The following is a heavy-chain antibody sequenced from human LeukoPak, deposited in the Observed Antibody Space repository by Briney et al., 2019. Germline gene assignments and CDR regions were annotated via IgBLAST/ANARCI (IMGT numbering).Heavy chain of an antibody. CDR3: ARVTYGSGTYGAFDY. Sequence: GGSLRLSCAASGFTFSSYGMHWVRQAPGKGLEWVSTISGSGDNTYYADSVKGRFTISRDNSKSTLYLQMNSLRAEDTAVYYCARVTYGSGTYGAFDYWGQGTLVTVSS. V-gene: IGHV3-23*01. CDR2: ISGSGDNT. D-gene: IGHD3-10*01. J-gene: IGHJ4*02. CDR1: GFTFSSYG.